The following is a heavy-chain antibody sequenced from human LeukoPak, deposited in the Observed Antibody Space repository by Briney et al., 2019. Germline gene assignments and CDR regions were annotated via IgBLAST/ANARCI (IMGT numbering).Heavy chain of an antibody. CDR1: GFTFSGYT. CDR2: ITGSSRYI. V-gene: IGHV3-21*01. CDR3: ARDLTVTSTCWFDL. Sequence: GGSLRLSCAVSGFTFSGYTMNWVRQAPGKGREWVSSITGSSRYIYYADSVKGRFTISRDNAENSLYLQMNNLGAEDTAVYYCARDLTVTSTCWFDLWGQGTLVTVSS. J-gene: IGHJ5*02. D-gene: IGHD4-11*01.